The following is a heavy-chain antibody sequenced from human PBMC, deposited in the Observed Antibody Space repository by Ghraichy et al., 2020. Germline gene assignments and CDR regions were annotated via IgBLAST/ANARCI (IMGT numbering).Heavy chain of an antibody. V-gene: IGHV4-31*03. D-gene: IGHD2-15*01. J-gene: IGHJ4*02. CDR1: GGSISSGGYY. CDR2: IYYSGST. CDR3: AREPEGYCSGGSCSTWETFDY. Sequence: SQTLSLTCTVSGGSISSGGYYWSWIRQHPGKGLEWIGYIYYSGSTYYNPSLKSRVTISVDTSKNQFSLKLSSVTAADTAVYYCAREPEGYCSGGSCSTWETFDYWGQGTLVTVSS.